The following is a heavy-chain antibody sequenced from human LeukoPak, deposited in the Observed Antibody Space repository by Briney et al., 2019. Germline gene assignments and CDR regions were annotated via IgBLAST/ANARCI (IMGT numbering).Heavy chain of an antibody. CDR3: ARAVDVADY. CDR1: GFIFADHW. D-gene: IGHD3-16*01. Sequence: GGSLRLSCVASGFIFADHWMSWVRQAPGKGLDWVANIKEDESAKFYADSVRGRFTISRDNAKNSVYLEMNNLRVEDTAVYYCARAVDVADYWGRGTLVTVSS. CDR2: IKEDESAK. J-gene: IGHJ4*02. V-gene: IGHV3-7*01.